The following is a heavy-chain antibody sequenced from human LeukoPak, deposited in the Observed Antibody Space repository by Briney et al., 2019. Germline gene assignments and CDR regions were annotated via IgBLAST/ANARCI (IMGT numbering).Heavy chain of an antibody. CDR2: IIPIFGTA. CDR3: ARERRRGYSYGYHGMDV. V-gene: IGHV1-69*05. J-gene: IGHJ6*02. D-gene: IGHD5-18*01. CDR1: GGTFSSYA. Sequence: SVKVSCKASGGTFSSYAISWVRQAPGQGLEWMGGIIPIFGTANYAQKFQGRVTITRDTSASTAYMELSSLRSEDTAVYYCARERRRGYSYGYHGMDVWGQGTTVTVSS.